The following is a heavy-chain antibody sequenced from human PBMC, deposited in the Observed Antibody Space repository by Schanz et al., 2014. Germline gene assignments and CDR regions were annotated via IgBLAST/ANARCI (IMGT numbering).Heavy chain of an antibody. J-gene: IGHJ6*02. CDR2: ISGGGGTR. CDR3: AKDSCSSTTCYGYGMDV. CDR1: GFTFSSYA. V-gene: IGHV3-23*01. D-gene: IGHD2-2*01. Sequence: EVQLLESGGGLVQPGGSLRLSCAASGFTFSSYAMSWVRQGPGKGLEWVSGISGGGGTRNYADSVKGRFTVFRDNSKRTLYLEINDPRAEDTAVYYCAKDSCSSTTCYGYGMDVWGQGSTVTVSS.